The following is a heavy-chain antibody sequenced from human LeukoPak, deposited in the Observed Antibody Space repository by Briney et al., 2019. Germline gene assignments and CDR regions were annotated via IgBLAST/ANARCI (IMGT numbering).Heavy chain of an antibody. CDR2: IYTSGST. J-gene: IGHJ4*02. CDR1: AGSISSGSYY. CDR3: AGDTAMARIDY. Sequence: PSQTLSLTCTVSAGSISSGSYYWSWIRQPAGKGLEWIGRIYTSGSTNYNPSLKSRVTISVDTSKNQFSLKLSSVTAADTAVYYCAGDTAMARIDYWGQGTLVTVSS. D-gene: IGHD5-18*01. V-gene: IGHV4-61*02.